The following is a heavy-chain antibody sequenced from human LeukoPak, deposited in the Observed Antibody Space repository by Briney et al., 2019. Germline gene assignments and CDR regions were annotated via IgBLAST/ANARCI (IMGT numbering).Heavy chain of an antibody. CDR1: GYTFTSYA. Sequence: ASVKVSCKASGYTFTSYAMNWVRQAPGQGLEWMGWINTNTGNPTYAQGFTGRSVFSLDTSVSTAYLQISSLKAEDTAVYYCARDSIAVAGTKYNWFDPWGQGTLVTVSS. D-gene: IGHD6-19*01. CDR3: ARDSIAVAGTKYNWFDP. J-gene: IGHJ5*02. V-gene: IGHV7-4-1*02. CDR2: INTNTGNP.